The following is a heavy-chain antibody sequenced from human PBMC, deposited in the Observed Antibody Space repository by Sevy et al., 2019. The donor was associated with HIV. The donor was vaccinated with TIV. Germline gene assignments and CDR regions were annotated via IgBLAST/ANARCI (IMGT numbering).Heavy chain of an antibody. J-gene: IGHJ3*02. Sequence: ASVKVSCTASGYTFTSYGISWVRQAPGQGLEWMGWISAYNGNTNYAQKLQGRVTLTTDTSTSTAYMELRSLRSDDTAVYYCARGYYDLWSGYYRRDAFDIWGQGTMVTVSS. CDR1: GYTFTSYG. CDR3: ARGYYDLWSGYYRRDAFDI. V-gene: IGHV1-18*01. D-gene: IGHD3-3*01. CDR2: ISAYNGNT.